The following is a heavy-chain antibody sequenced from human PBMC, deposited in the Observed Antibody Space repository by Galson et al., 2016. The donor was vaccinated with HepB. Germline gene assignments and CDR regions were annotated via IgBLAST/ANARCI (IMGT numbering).Heavy chain of an antibody. CDR2: INPGGSSA. J-gene: IGHJ4*02. Sequence: SVKVSCKASGHTLTNFYMHWVRQAPGQGLEWMGIINPGGSSATYAQSFQGRVALTRDTSTSTVYMELSSLRLEDTAVYYCARDERTGTFYTFDSWGQGTLVIVSS. CDR3: ARDERTGTFYTFDS. CDR1: GHTLTNFY. V-gene: IGHV1-46*01. D-gene: IGHD1-26*01.